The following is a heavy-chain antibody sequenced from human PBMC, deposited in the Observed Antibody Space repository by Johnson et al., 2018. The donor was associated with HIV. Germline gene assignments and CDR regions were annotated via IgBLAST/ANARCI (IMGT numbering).Heavy chain of an antibody. D-gene: IGHD1-1*01. J-gene: IGHJ3*01. CDR3: ATIWRNGGRHSFDV. Sequence: QEQLVESGGGVVQPGRSLRLSCAASGFTFSSYAMHWVRQAPGKGLEWVAVISYDGSNEYFDESVKGRFTISRDNFKNTLYLQMNSLRAEDTAVYFCATIWRNGGRHSFDVWGPGTMVTVSS. V-gene: IGHV3-30-3*01. CDR1: GFTFSSYA. CDR2: ISYDGSNE.